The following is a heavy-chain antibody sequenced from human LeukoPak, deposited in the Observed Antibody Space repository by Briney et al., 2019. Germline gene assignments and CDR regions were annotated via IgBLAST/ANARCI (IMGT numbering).Heavy chain of an antibody. CDR3: ARATTVTTGYYFDY. V-gene: IGHV4-34*01. D-gene: IGHD4-17*01. CDR2: INHSGST. J-gene: IGHJ4*02. Sequence: SETLSLTCAVYGGSFSGYYWSWIRQPPGKGLEWIGEINHSGSTNYNPSLKSRVTISVDTSKNQFSLKLSSVTAADTAVYYCARATTVTTGYYFDYWGQGTLVTVSS. CDR1: GGSFSGYY.